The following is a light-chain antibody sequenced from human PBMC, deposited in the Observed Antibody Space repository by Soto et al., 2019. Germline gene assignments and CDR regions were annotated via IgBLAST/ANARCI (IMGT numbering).Light chain of an antibody. CDR1: QSVTSTY. CDR2: GAS. J-gene: IGKJ3*01. Sequence: PGASATLSCRASQSVTSTYLAGYQQKPGQAPRLLIYGASSRATGVPDRISGSGSGTDFTLTISSLEPEDFGVYFCQQYGGSPQFTFGPGTRVEI. V-gene: IGKV3-20*01. CDR3: QQYGGSPQFT.